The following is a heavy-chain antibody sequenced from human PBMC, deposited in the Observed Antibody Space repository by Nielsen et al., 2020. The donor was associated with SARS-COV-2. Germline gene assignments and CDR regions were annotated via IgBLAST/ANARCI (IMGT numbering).Heavy chain of an antibody. J-gene: IGHJ5*02. V-gene: IGHV3-30-3*01. CDR1: GFTFSSYA. CDR2: ISYDGSNK. Sequence: GGSLRLSCAASGFTFSSYAMHWVRQAPGKGLEWVAVISYDGSNKYYADSVKGRFTISSDNSKNTLYLQMNSLRAEDTAVYYCARPQPSYYYGSGSYSAWGQGTLVTVSS. CDR3: ARPQPSYYYGSGSYSA. D-gene: IGHD3-10*01.